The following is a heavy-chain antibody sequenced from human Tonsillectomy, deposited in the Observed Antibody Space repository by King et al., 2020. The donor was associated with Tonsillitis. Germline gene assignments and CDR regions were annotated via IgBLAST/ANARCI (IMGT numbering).Heavy chain of an antibody. D-gene: IGHD2-21*02. CDR2: IWYDGSNK. J-gene: IGHJ4*02. Sequence: VQLVESGGGVVQPGRSLRLSCAASGFTFSNYGMHRVRQAPGKGLEWVAVIWYDGSNKYYVDSVKGRFTISRDNSKNTLYLQMNSLRAEDTAVYYCAREVGGGHYYFDYWGQGTLVTVSS. V-gene: IGHV3-33*01. CDR3: AREVGGGHYYFDY. CDR1: GFTFSNYG.